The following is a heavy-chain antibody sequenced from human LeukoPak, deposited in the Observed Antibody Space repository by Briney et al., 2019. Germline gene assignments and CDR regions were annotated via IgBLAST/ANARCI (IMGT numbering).Heavy chain of an antibody. D-gene: IGHD6-13*01. J-gene: IGHJ3*01. CDR2: ISGSGGST. CDR3: STVGQGTFDV. CDR1: GFTFSSYA. Sequence: PGGSLRLSCAASGFTFSSYAMSWVRQAPGKGLEWVSAISGSGGSTYYADSVKGRFTISRDNAKNTVYLQINLLRVEDTAVYYCSTVGQGTFDVWGRGTKVTVSS. V-gene: IGHV3-23*01.